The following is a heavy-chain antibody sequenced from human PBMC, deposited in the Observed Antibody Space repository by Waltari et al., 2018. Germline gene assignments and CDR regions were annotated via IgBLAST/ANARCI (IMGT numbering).Heavy chain of an antibody. CDR2: ILGSGGST. CDR3: AKGRITIFGVVIILSYFDY. D-gene: IGHD3-3*01. CDR1: GFTFSSYA. J-gene: IGHJ4*02. V-gene: IGHV3-23*04. Sequence: EVQLVESGGGLVQPGGSLRLSCAASGFTFSSYAMSWVRQAPGKGLEWVSAILGSGGSTYYADSVKGRFTISRDNSKNTLYLQMNSLRAEDTAVYYCAKGRITIFGVVIILSYFDYWGQGTLVTVSS.